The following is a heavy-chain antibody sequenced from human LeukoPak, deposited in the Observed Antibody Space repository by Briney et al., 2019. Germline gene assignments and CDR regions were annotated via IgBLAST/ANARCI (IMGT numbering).Heavy chain of an antibody. CDR1: GVTFRTYT. CDR2: ISSSSRYI. D-gene: IGHD3-22*01. J-gene: IGHJ4*02. V-gene: IGHV3-21*06. Sequence: GGSLRLSCAASGVTFRTYTMNWVRRAPGKGLEWISSISSSSRYIYYADSLKGRFTISRDNAKNSVYLHMNSLRADDTAVYYCARVGPYDPLDYWGQGTLVAVSS. CDR3: ARVGPYDPLDY.